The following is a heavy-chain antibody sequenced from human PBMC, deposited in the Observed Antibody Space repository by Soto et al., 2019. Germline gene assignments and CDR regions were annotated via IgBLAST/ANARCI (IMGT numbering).Heavy chain of an antibody. CDR3: AAGYSSSWYTKTPYYFDY. D-gene: IGHD6-13*01. J-gene: IGHJ4*02. CDR2: ISAYNGNT. Sequence: QVQLVQSGAEVKKPGAPVKVSCKASGYTFTSYGISWVRQAPGQGLEWMGWISAYNGNTNYAQKLQGRVTMTTDTSTSTAYMELRSLRSDDTAVYYCAAGYSSSWYTKTPYYFDYWGQGTLVTVSS. V-gene: IGHV1-18*01. CDR1: GYTFTSYG.